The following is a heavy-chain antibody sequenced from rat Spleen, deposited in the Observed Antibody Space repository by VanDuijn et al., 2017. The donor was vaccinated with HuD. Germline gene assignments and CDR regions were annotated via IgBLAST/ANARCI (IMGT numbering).Heavy chain of an antibody. Sequence: EVQLVESNGGLVQPGRSLKLSCAASGFTFNDHFMAWVRQAPTKGLEWVATISSDGGRNFYRDSVKGRFTISRANTKNTLYLQMDSLRSEDTATYYCAKVLSGSFDYWGQGVMVTVSS. D-gene: IGHD5-1*01. CDR2: ISSDGGRN. J-gene: IGHJ2*01. V-gene: IGHV5-29*01. CDR1: GFTFNDHF. CDR3: AKVLSGSFDY.